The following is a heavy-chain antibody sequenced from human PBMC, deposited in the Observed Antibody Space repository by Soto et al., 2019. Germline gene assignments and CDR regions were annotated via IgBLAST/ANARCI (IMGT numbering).Heavy chain of an antibody. D-gene: IGHD6-19*01. CDR2: MNPNSGNT. Sequence: QVQLVQSGAEVKKPGASVKVSCTFTSYDINWVRQATGQGLEWMAWMNPNSGNTRYAQKFQGRVTMTRNTSNFTAYMELSSLRSEDTAVYYCARGPGSSDWRFSYYYMGVWGQGTTVTVSS. CDR3: ARGPGSSDWRFSYYYMGV. V-gene: IGHV1-8*01. J-gene: IGHJ6*02. CDR1: FTSYD.